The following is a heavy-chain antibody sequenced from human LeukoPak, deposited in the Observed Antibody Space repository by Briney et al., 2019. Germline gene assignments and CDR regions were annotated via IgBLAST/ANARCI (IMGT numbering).Heavy chain of an antibody. J-gene: IGHJ4*02. V-gene: IGHV3-7*01. CDR3: ASVREWQLQNAPFDY. CDR1: GFTFNSYW. CDR2: IKQDGSEK. D-gene: IGHD2-15*01. Sequence: GGSLILSCAASGFTFNSYWMSWVRQAPGKGLEWVANIKQDGSEKYYVDSVKGRFTISRDNAKNSLHLQMNSLRAEDTAVYYCASVREWQLQNAPFDYWGQGTLVTVSS.